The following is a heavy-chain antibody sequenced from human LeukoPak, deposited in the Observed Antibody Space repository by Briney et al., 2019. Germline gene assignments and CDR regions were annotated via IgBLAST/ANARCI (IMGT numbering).Heavy chain of an antibody. V-gene: IGHV4-34*01. J-gene: IGHJ3*02. CDR3: ARPVYCSSTTCTGPFHI. CDR1: GGSLSNYY. D-gene: IGHD2-2*01. Sequence: SETLSLTCAVYGGSLSNYYWSWIRQPPGKGLEWIGEINDRGKTIYNPSFKSRVTISMDTSKNQFSLKLTSGIAADTAMYYCARPVYCSSTTCTGPFHIWGQGTMVTVSS. CDR2: INDRGKT.